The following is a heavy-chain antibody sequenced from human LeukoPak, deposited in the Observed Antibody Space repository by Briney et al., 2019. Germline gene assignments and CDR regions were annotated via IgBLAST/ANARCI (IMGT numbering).Heavy chain of an antibody. CDR1: GGSISSYY. V-gene: IGHV4-59*01. CDR2: IYYSGST. Sequence: SEALSLTCTVSGGSISSYYWSWIRQPPGKGLEWIGYIYYSGSTNYDPSLKSRVTISVDTSKNQFSLKLSSVTAADTAVYYCARLLWGDWGQGTLVTVSS. D-gene: IGHD3-16*01. J-gene: IGHJ4*02. CDR3: ARLLWGD.